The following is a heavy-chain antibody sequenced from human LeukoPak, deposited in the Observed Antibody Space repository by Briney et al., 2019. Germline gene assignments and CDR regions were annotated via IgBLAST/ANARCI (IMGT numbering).Heavy chain of an antibody. D-gene: IGHD1-26*01. Sequence: GGSLRLSCAASGFTFSSYSMNWVRQAPGKGLEWVSYISSSSSTIYYADSVKGRFTISRDNAKNSLYLQMNSLRAEDTAVYYCASFRYSGSLDDYWAREPWSPSPQ. V-gene: IGHV3-48*01. CDR1: GFTFSSYS. J-gene: IGHJ4*02. CDR3: ASFRYSGSLDDY. CDR2: ISSSSSTI.